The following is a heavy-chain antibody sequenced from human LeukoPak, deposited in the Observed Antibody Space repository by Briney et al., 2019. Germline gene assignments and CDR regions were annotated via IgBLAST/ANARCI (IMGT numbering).Heavy chain of an antibody. CDR3: ARSGRITIFGVVPGRGMVV. CDR1: GGSFSGYY. CDR2: INHSGST. J-gene: IGHJ6*02. Sequence: PSETLSLTCAVYGGSFSGYYWSWIRQPPGKGLEWIGEINHSGSTNYNPSLKSRVTISVDTSKNQFSLKLSSVTAADTAVYYCARSGRITIFGVVPGRGMVVWGQGTTVTVSS. D-gene: IGHD3-3*01. V-gene: IGHV4-34*01.